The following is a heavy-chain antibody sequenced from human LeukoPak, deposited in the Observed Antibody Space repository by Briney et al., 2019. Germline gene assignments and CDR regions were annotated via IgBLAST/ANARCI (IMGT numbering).Heavy chain of an antibody. CDR2: IYYSGST. J-gene: IGHJ4*02. V-gene: IGHV4-39*07. D-gene: IGHD3-22*01. CDR3: ARDQYYYDSSGYRFDY. CDR1: GGSISSSSYY. Sequence: SETLSLTCTVSGGSISSSSYYWGWIRQPPGKGLEWIGSIYYSGSTYYNPSLKSRVTISVDTSKNQFSLKLSSVTAADTAVYYCARDQYYYDSSGYRFDYCGQGTLVTVSS.